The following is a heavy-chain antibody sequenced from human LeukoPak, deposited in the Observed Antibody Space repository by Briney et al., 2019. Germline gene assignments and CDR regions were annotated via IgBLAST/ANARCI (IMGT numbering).Heavy chain of an antibody. CDR2: ISGSGGST. Sequence: GGSLRLSCAASGFTFSSYAMSWVRQAPGKGLEWVSAISGSGGSTYYADSVKGRFTISRDNSKNTLYLQMNSLRAEDTAVYYCAKTAGSGSYYYNWFDPRGQGTLVTVSS. CDR3: AKTAGSGSYYYNWFDP. D-gene: IGHD3-10*01. CDR1: GFTFSSYA. V-gene: IGHV3-23*01. J-gene: IGHJ5*02.